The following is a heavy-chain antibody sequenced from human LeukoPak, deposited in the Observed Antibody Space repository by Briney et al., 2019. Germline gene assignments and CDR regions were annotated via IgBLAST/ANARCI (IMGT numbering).Heavy chain of an antibody. Sequence: ASVNLSFKAAGYTFTVYYIHWVRHAPGQGQEWGGWFSPNSGGTNYAQEFQGRVTMTMDTSISTDYMYLSRLRSDDTAVYDCAREVRVQRHGIAAPYYYYYMDVWGKGTTVTVSS. CDR1: GYTFTVYY. CDR3: AREVRVQRHGIAAPYYYYYMDV. CDR2: FSPNSGGT. D-gene: IGHD6-6*01. J-gene: IGHJ6*03. V-gene: IGHV1-2*02.